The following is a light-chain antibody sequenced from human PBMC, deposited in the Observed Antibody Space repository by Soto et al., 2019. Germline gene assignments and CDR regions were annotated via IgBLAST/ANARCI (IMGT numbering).Light chain of an antibody. Sequence: ATLSCRASQSVSSNLAWYQQKPGQAPRLRIYGASTRATGIPARFSGSGSGTDFTLTISRLEPDDVAVYYCQQYDTSPPMYTFGQGTKVDIK. CDR2: GAS. CDR1: QSVSSN. CDR3: QQYDTSPPMYT. J-gene: IGKJ2*01. V-gene: IGKV3-15*01.